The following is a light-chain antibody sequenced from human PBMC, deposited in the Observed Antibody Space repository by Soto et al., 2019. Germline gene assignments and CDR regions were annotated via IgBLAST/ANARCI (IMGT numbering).Light chain of an antibody. CDR3: QQYNNWPQT. Sequence: EIVMTQSPATLSVSPGERATLSCRASQSVSSNLAWYQQKPGQAPRLLIYGASTRATGTPARFSGSGSGTEFTLTISSRQSEDFAVYYCQQYNNWPQTFGQGTKVEIK. CDR2: GAS. CDR1: QSVSSN. V-gene: IGKV3-15*01. J-gene: IGKJ1*01.